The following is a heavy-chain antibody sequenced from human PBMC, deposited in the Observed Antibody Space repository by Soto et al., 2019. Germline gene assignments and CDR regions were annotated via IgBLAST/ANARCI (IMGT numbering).Heavy chain of an antibody. CDR3: ARRVGAITYYFDY. CDR2: ISYDGSNK. Sequence: QVQLVESGGGVVQPGRSLRLSCAASGFTFSSYAMHWVRQAPGKGLEWVAVISYDGSNKYYADSVKGRFTISRDNSKNTLYLQMNSLRAEDTAVYYCARRVGAITYYFDYWGKGTLVTVSS. V-gene: IGHV3-30-3*01. D-gene: IGHD1-26*01. J-gene: IGHJ4*02. CDR1: GFTFSSYA.